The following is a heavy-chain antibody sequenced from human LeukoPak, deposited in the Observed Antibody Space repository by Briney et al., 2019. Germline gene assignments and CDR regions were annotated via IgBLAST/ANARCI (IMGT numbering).Heavy chain of an antibody. V-gene: IGHV3-7*01. CDR3: ARQDYGYSAF. CDR1: GFTFSSYW. Sequence: GGSLRLSCATSGFTFSSYWMSWVRQAPGKGLEWVANIKQDGSEKYFVDSVKGRFTISRDNAKNSLSLHMNSLRAEDTAVYYCARQDYGYSAFWGQGTLVTVSS. D-gene: IGHD4-17*01. J-gene: IGHJ4*02. CDR2: IKQDGSEK.